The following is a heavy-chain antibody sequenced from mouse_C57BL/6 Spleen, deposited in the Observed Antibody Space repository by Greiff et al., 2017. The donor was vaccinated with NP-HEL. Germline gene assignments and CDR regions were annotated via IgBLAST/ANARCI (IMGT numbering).Heavy chain of an antibody. V-gene: IGHV7-1*01. J-gene: IGHJ2*01. CDR1: GFTFSDFY. CDR3: ARGRYDDDAYYFDY. Sequence: EVKLVESGGGLVQSGRSLRLSCATSGFTFSDFYMEWVRQAPGKGLEWIAASRNKANDYTTEYSASVKGRFIVSRDTSQSILYLQMNALRAEDTAIYYCARGRYDDDAYYFDYWGQGTTLTVSS. D-gene: IGHD2-4*01. CDR2: SRNKANDYTT.